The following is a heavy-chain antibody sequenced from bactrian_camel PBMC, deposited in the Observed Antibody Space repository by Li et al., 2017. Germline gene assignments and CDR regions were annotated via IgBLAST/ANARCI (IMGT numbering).Heavy chain of an antibody. CDR1: GFTFSEFE. J-gene: IGHJ6*01. D-gene: IGHD2*01. V-gene: IGHV3S67*01. Sequence: VQLVESGGGLVQPGGSLRLSCAASGFTFSEFEMSWVRQAPGKEREGVGSISSDGTTTYADSVKGRFTISKDNTEKTLYLQMNSLQPEDTAMYYCAADRGGFCYLAYFRSDFGYWGQGTQVTVS. CDR3: AADRGGFCYLAYFRSDFGY. CDR2: ISSDGTT.